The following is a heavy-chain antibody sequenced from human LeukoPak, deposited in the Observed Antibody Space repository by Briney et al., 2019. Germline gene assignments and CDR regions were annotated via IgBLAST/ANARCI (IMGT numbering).Heavy chain of an antibody. V-gene: IGHV3-7*01. CDR2: IKQDGSEK. D-gene: IGHD2-2*01. CDR3: ARDPLVVVPAAMPRDYYYGMDV. CDR1: GFSFSSHW. Sequence: GGSLRLSCAASGFSFSSHWMSWVRQAPGKGLEWVANIKQDGSEKYYVDSVKGRFTISRDNAKNLLYLQMNSLRAEDMAVYYCARDPLVVVPAAMPRDYYYGMDVWGQGTTVTVSS. J-gene: IGHJ6*02.